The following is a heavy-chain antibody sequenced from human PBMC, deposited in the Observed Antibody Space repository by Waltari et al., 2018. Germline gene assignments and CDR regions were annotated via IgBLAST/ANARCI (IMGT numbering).Heavy chain of an antibody. D-gene: IGHD3-10*01. J-gene: IGHJ4*02. CDR2: IYPGDSDT. CDR3: ARNFYGSGSYWENLFEFDY. CDR1: GYSFTSYW. Sequence: AEVKKPGESLKISCKGSGYSFTSYWIGWVRQMPGKGLEWMGIIYPGDSDTRYSPSFQGQVTISADKSISTAYLQWSSLKASDTAMYYCARNFYGSGSYWENLFEFDYWGQGTLVTVSS. V-gene: IGHV5-51*03.